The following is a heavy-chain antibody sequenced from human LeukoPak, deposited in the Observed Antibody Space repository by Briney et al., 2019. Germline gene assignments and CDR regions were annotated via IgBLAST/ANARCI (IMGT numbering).Heavy chain of an antibody. J-gene: IGHJ6*03. Sequence: PSETLSLTCAVYGGSFSGYYWSWIRQPPGKGLEWIGEINHSGSTSYNPSLKSRVTISVDTSKNQFSLKVTSVTAADTAVYYCARRRIAAAGRRSAFEIWGKGTTVTVSS. V-gene: IGHV4-34*01. CDR1: GGSFSGYY. CDR3: ARRRIAAAGRRSAFEI. CDR2: INHSGST. D-gene: IGHD6-13*01.